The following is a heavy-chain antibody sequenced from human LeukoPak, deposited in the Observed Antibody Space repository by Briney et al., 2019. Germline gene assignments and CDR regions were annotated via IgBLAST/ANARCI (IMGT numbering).Heavy chain of an antibody. D-gene: IGHD5-24*01. CDR3: ARGARAGYNLEPFDY. Sequence: SETLSLTCTVSGGSMSSYYWSWMRQPPRKGLEWIGYIYYSGSTKYNPSLKSRVTISVASSKNQSSLKLSSVTAADTAVYNCARGARAGYNLEPFDYWGQGTLVTVSS. CDR1: GGSMSSYY. CDR2: IYYSGST. J-gene: IGHJ4*02. V-gene: IGHV4-59*08.